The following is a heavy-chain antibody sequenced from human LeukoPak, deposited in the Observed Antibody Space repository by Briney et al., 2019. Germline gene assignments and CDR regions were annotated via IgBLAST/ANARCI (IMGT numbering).Heavy chain of an antibody. Sequence: GRSLRLSCAASGFTFSSYATHWVRQAPGKGLEWVAVISYDGSNKYYADSVKGRFTISRDNSKSTLYLQMNSLRAEDTAVYYCARAESGYGLFDYWGQGTLVTVSS. D-gene: IGHD3-3*01. CDR1: GFTFSSYA. J-gene: IGHJ4*02. CDR2: ISYDGSNK. V-gene: IGHV3-30-3*01. CDR3: ARAESGYGLFDY.